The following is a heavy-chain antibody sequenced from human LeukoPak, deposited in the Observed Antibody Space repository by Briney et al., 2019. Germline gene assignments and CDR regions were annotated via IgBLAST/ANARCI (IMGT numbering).Heavy chain of an antibody. V-gene: IGHV1-8*01. Sequence: GASVKVSCKASGYTFTSSDINWVRQATGQGLEWMGWMNPNSGSTGYAQKFQGRLTITRNTSISTAYMELSSLRSEDTAVYYCARGPFWSGYKNYWGQGTLVTVSS. D-gene: IGHD3-3*01. J-gene: IGHJ4*02. CDR1: GYTFTSSD. CDR2: MNPNSGST. CDR3: ARGPFWSGYKNY.